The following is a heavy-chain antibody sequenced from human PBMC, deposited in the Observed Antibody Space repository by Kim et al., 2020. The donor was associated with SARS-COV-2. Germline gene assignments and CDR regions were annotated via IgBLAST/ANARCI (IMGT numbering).Heavy chain of an antibody. Sequence: SETLSLTCAVYGGSFSGYYWSWIRQPPGKGLEWIGEINHSGSTNYNPSLKSRVTISVDTSKNQFSLKLSSVTAADTAVYYCARGRIAVAGNWGQGTLVTVSS. CDR1: GGSFSGYY. V-gene: IGHV4-34*01. J-gene: IGHJ4*02. CDR2: INHSGST. D-gene: IGHD6-19*01. CDR3: ARGRIAVAGN.